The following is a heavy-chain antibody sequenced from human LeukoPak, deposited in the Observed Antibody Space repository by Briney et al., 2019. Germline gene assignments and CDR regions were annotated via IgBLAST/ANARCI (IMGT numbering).Heavy chain of an antibody. J-gene: IGHJ6*02. CDR1: GFTFSDYY. D-gene: IGHD6-19*01. CDR3: ARDRAVAENYYYYGMDV. Sequence: GGSLRLSCAASGFTFSDYYMSWIRQAPGKGLEWVSYISSSGSTIYYADSVKGRFTISRDNAKNSLYLQMNSLRAEDTAVYYCARDRAVAENYYYYGMDVWGQGTTVTVSS. V-gene: IGHV3-11*01. CDR2: ISSSGSTI.